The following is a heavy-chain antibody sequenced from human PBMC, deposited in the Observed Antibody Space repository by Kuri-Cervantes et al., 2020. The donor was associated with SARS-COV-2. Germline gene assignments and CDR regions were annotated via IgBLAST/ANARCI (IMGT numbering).Heavy chain of an antibody. CDR2: ISHDGKNK. CDR3: AKDRAGVQDF. J-gene: IGHJ4*02. CDR1: GFTFSRYA. D-gene: IGHD2-21*01. Sequence: GESLKISCAASGFTFSRYAMHWVRQAPGKGLEWVAVISHDGKNKKCIASGKGRFTISRDNSQNTLYLHMKSLRSEDTAMYYCAKDRAGVQDFWGQGTLVTVSS. V-gene: IGHV3-30*18.